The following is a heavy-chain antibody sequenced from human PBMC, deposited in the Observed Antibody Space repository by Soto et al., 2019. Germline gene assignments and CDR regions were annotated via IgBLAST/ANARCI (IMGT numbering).Heavy chain of an antibody. CDR2: ISYDGSNK. J-gene: IGHJ4*02. V-gene: IGHV3-30*03. Sequence: GGSLRLSCAASGFTFSSYGMHWVRQAPGKGLEWVAVISYDGSNKYYADSVKGRFTISRDNSKNTLYQQMNSLRAEDTAVYYCAPRTSWWGVLLEPLDWGREPRVPVSS. CDR1: GFTFSSYG. D-gene: IGHD3-10*01. CDR3: APRTSWWGVLLEPLD.